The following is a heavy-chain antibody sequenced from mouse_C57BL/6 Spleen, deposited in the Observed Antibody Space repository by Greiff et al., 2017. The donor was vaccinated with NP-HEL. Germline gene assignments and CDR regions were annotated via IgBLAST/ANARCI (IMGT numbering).Heavy chain of an antibody. Sequence: EVMLVESGGGLVKPGGSLKLSCAASGFTFSDYGMHWVRQAPEKGLEWVAYISSGSSTIYYADTVKGRFTISRDNAKNTLFLQMTSLRSEDTAMYYCARSHGGSGPWFAYWGQGTLVTVSA. J-gene: IGHJ3*01. CDR2: ISSGSSTI. D-gene: IGHD1-1*02. CDR1: GFTFSDYG. CDR3: ARSHGGSGPWFAY. V-gene: IGHV5-17*01.